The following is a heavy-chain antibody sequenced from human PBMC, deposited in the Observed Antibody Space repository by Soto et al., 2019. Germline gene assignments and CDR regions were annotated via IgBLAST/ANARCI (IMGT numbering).Heavy chain of an antibody. CDR1: GYTFTTYG. CDR3: ARDPYLGDHQY. D-gene: IGHD3-16*01. V-gene: IGHV1-18*01. CDR2: ISAYSGKT. Sequence: QVQLVQSGGEVKKPGASVKVSCKTSGYTFTTYGISWVRQAPGQGLEWVGWISAYSGKTHYAQKFQGKVTMTTDTSTETAYLELRSLRSDDTAVYYCARDPYLGDHQYWGQGTLVTVSS. J-gene: IGHJ4*02.